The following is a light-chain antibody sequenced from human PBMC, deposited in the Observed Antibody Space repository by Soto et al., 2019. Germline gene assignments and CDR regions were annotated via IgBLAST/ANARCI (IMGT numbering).Light chain of an antibody. Sequence: DIQMTQSPSSLSASLGDRVTITCRASQGIGVYLAWFQQKPGKVPKLLIYAASTLQSGVPSRFSGSGSGTDFTLTIISLQPGGFSTYYCQKYNSSPRTCGGGTEVESK. J-gene: IGKJ4*02. CDR2: AAS. V-gene: IGKV1-27*01. CDR3: QKYNSSPRT. CDR1: QGIGVY.